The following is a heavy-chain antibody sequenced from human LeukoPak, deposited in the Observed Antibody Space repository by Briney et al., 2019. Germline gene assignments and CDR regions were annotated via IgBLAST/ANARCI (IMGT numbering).Heavy chain of an antibody. Sequence: GGSLRLSCAASGFTFSSYAMSWVRQAPGKGLEWVSFISGSGVSTYYADSVKGQFIISRDNSRNTLYLQMDSLRSEDTAVYYCAKGSTFYYDSSVYYFYIDVWGEGTTVTVSS. V-gene: IGHV3-23*01. CDR3: AKGSTFYYDSSVYYFYIDV. CDR1: GFTFSSYA. D-gene: IGHD3-22*01. CDR2: ISGSGVST. J-gene: IGHJ6*03.